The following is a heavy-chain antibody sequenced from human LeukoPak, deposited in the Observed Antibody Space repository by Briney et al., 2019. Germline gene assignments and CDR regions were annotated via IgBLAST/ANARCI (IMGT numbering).Heavy chain of an antibody. J-gene: IGHJ4*02. V-gene: IGHV3-74*01. D-gene: IGHD3-16*01. CDR3: ARDKGGPDY. CDR2: INSDGSST. Sequence: PGGSLRLSCAASGFTFSSYWMHWVRQAPGKGLLWVSRINSDGSSTAYTDSVKGRFTISRDNAKNTLFLQMDSLRAEDTALYFCARDKGGPDYWGQGTLVTVSS. CDR1: GFTFSSYW.